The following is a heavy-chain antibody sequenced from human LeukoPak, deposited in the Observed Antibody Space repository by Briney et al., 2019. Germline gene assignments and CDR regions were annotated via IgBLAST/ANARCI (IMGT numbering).Heavy chain of an antibody. J-gene: IGHJ4*02. Sequence: GGSLRLSCAASEFTFSSCWMHWVRQAPGKGLVWVSRINSDGSITTYADSVKGRFTISRDNAKNTLYLQMNSLRAEDTAIYYCTRGGVDYWGQGTLVTVSS. CDR1: EFTFSSCW. D-gene: IGHD3-10*01. V-gene: IGHV3-74*01. CDR3: TRGGVDY. CDR2: INSDGSIT.